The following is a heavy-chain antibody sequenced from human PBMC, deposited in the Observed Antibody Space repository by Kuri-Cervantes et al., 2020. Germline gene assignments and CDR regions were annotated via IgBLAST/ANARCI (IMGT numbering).Heavy chain of an antibody. CDR2: ISWSSGSI. J-gene: IGHJ6*02. D-gene: IGHD3-9*01. V-gene: IGHV3-9*01. Sequence: GGSLRLSCAASGFTFDDYAMHWVRQAPGKGLEWVSGISWSSGSIGYADSVKGRFTISRDNAKNSLYLQMNSLRAEDTALYYCAKDALTYYDILTGPVIGQDWYGMDVWGQGTTVTVSS. CDR3: AKDALTYYDILTGPVIGQDWYGMDV. CDR1: GFTFDDYA.